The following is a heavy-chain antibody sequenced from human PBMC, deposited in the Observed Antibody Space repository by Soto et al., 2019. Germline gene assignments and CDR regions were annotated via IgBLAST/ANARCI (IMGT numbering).Heavy chain of an antibody. J-gene: IGHJ4*02. Sequence: PGGSLRLSSAASGFTFSISSVNWVRQAPGKGLEWVSSISGTTDYISYADSVKGRFTISRDNAKNSLYLQMNSLRAEDTAVYFCASDPSYYGSGIYYYFDYWGQGALVTVSS. CDR3: ASDPSYYGSGIYYYFDY. CDR2: ISGTTDYI. V-gene: IGHV3-21*01. D-gene: IGHD3-10*01. CDR1: GFTFSISS.